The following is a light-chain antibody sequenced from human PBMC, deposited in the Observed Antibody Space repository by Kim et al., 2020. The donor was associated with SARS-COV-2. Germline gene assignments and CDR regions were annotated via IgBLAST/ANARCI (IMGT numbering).Light chain of an antibody. J-gene: IGLJ3*02. Sequence: PGGTVTRACGSSTGAVTSGHYPYGFRQKPGQAPRTLSYDTNNNQSWTPARFSGSLLGGKAALTLSGAQPEDEAEYYCLLSYIGFRVFGGGTQLTVL. CDR1: TGAVTSGHY. V-gene: IGLV7-46*01. CDR2: DTN. CDR3: LLSYIGFRV.